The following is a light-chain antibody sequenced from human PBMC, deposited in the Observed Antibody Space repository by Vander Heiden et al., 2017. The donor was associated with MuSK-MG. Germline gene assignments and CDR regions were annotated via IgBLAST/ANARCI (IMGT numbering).Light chain of an antibody. CDR3: KQGLRHRA. J-gene: IGKJ1*01. V-gene: IGKV2-28*01. CDR1: QSLLHSSGYNY. CDR2: SGS. Sequence: DIVMTQSPLSLPVTPGEPASISCRSSQSLLHSSGYNYLDWYQQKPGQSPQLLIYSGSKRACGVPDRFSGSGSGTDFTLTSSRVEAEDVGVYYCKQGLRHRAFGQGTKVEIK.